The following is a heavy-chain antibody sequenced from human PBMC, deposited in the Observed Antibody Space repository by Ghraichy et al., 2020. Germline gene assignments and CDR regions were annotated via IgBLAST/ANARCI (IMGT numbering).Heavy chain of an antibody. Sequence: SETLSPTCAVYGGSFSGYYWSWIRQPPGKGLEWIGEINHSGSTNYNPSLKSRVTISVDTSKNQFSLKLSSVTAADTAVYYCARANDFWSGYYFGPPATFDYWGQGTLVTVSS. V-gene: IGHV4-34*01. CDR3: ARANDFWSGYYFGPPATFDY. CDR1: GGSFSGYY. J-gene: IGHJ4*02. CDR2: INHSGST. D-gene: IGHD3-3*01.